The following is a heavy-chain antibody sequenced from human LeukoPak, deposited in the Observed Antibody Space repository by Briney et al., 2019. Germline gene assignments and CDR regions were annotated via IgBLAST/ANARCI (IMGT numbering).Heavy chain of an antibody. CDR1: GYTFTGYY. CDR2: INPNSGGT. CDR3: ARGRIVGAINAFDI. Sequence: GASVKVSCKASGYTFTGYYMHWVRQAPGQGLEWMGWINPNSGGTNYAQKFQGRVTMTRDTSISTAYMELSRLRSDDTAVYYCARGRIVGAINAFDIWGQGTMVTVSS. J-gene: IGHJ3*02. D-gene: IGHD1-26*01. V-gene: IGHV1-2*02.